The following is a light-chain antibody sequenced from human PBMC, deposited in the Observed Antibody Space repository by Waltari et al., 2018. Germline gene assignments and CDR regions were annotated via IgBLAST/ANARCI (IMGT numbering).Light chain of an antibody. CDR1: SSDVGSYNL. CDR2: EVS. CDR3: CSYAGSSTFV. J-gene: IGLJ2*01. Sequence: QSALTQPASVSGSPGQSITISCTGTSSDVGSYNLVSWYQQHQGKAPKLMIYEVSKRPSGVSNRFSCSKSGNTASLTISGLQAEDEADYYCCSYAGSSTFVFGGGTKLTVL. V-gene: IGLV2-23*02.